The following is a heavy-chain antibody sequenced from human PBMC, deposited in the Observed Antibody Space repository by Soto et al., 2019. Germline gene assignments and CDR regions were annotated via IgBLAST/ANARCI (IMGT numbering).Heavy chain of an antibody. CDR1: VFSLTTRGLT. CDR2: ST. Sequence: QITLKESGPTLVQPTQTLTLTCTVSVFSLTTRGLTLGWIRQPPGRAPEWLALSTQYSPSLQSRLTFTKDTSKHQVVLTMTNMDPVDTATYYCTLRQDTSRGPIYWGQGIMVTVSS. D-gene: IGHD6-13*01. CDR3: TLRQDTSRGPIY. V-gene: IGHV2-5*01. J-gene: IGHJ4*02.